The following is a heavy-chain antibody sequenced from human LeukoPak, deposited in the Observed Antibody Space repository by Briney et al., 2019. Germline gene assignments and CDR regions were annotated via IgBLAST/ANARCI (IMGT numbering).Heavy chain of an antibody. CDR2: INGSGGST. J-gene: IGHJ4*02. V-gene: IGHV3-23*01. CDR3: AKGTGVLRFLERDY. CDR1: GFTFSSYA. Sequence: GGSLRLSCAASGFTFSSYAMSWVRQAPGKGLEWVSAINGSGGSTYYADSVKGRFTISRDNSKNTLYLQMNSLRAEDTAVYYCAKGTGVLRFLERDYWGQGTLVTVSS. D-gene: IGHD3-3*01.